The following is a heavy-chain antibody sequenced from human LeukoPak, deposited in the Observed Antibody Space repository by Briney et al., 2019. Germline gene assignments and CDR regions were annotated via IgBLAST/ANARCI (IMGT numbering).Heavy chain of an antibody. V-gene: IGHV1-18*01. Sequence: GASVKVSCKASGYTFTSYGISWVRQAPGQGLEWMGWISAYNGNTNYAQKLQGRVTMTTDTSTSTAYMELRSLRSDDTAVYYCARVIGVSYCSGSSCYSGPNWFDPWGQGTLVTVSS. CDR2: ISAYNGNT. CDR1: GYTFTSYG. D-gene: IGHD2-15*01. CDR3: ARVIGVSYCSGSSCYSGPNWFDP. J-gene: IGHJ5*02.